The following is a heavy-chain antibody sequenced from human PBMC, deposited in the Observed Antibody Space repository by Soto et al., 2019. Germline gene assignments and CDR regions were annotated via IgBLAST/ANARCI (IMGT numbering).Heavy chain of an antibody. CDR1: GFTFSSYA. Sequence: QVQLVESGGGVVQPGRSLRLSCAASGFTFSSYAMHWVRQAPGKGLEWVAVISYDGSNKYYADSVKGRFTISRDNSHCTLDLEMHSLRAEDTAVYYCARDPLEYYGGDCRTCDYWAQGSLVTFSS. V-gene: IGHV3-30-3*01. D-gene: IGHD2-21*02. J-gene: IGHJ4*02. CDR3: ARDPLEYYGGDCRTCDY. CDR2: ISYDGSNK.